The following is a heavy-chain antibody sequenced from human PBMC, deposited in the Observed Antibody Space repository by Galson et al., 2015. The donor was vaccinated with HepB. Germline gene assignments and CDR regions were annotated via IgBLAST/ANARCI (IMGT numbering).Heavy chain of an antibody. CDR1: GFTFSSYG. CDR2: ISYDGSNK. CDR3: AKGGYDFWSGPTG. D-gene: IGHD3-3*01. V-gene: IGHV3-30*18. J-gene: IGHJ4*02. Sequence: SLRLSCAASGFTFSSYGMHWVRQAPGKGLEWVAVISYDGSNKYYADSVKGRFTISRDNSKNTLYLQMNSLRAEDTAVYYCAKGGYDFWSGPTGWGQGTLVTVSS.